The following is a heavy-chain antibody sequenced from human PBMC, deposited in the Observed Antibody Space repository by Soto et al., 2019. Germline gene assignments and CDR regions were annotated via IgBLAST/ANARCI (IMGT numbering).Heavy chain of an antibody. CDR3: ARADYEILTGSYAMDV. Sequence: SETLSLTXTVSGGSFSSYYCNWVRKSAGKGLEWIGRIYPTGSTTYNPTLNSRATMSIDTSKNQFSLRLRSVTAADTAVYYCARADYEILTGSYAMDVWGQGTTVTVSS. CDR2: IYPTGST. V-gene: IGHV4-4*07. J-gene: IGHJ6*02. D-gene: IGHD3-9*01. CDR1: GGSFSSYY.